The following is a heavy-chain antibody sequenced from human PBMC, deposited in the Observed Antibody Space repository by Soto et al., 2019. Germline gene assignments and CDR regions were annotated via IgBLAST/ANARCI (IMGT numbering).Heavy chain of an antibody. Sequence: EVRLLESGGGLVQPGGSLRLSCAASGFIFSNDAIAWVRQAPGKGLEWVSGISGSGGTTYYADSVKGRFTISRDNSKDTLHLQMNSLRAEDTAVYYCAKTPRQRLVYCDYWGQGALVTVSS. CDR2: ISGSGGTT. D-gene: IGHD6-19*01. J-gene: IGHJ4*02. V-gene: IGHV3-23*01. CDR3: AKTPRQRLVYCDY. CDR1: GFIFSNDA.